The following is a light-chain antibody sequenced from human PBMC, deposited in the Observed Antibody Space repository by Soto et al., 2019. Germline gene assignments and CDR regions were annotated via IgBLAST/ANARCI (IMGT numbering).Light chain of an antibody. CDR3: SSDAGCNIPLV. Sequence: QSALTQPPSASGSPGQSVTISCTGTSSDVGGYNCVSWYQQQPGKAPKLMIYEVSKRPSGVPDRFSGSKSGNTASLTVSGLQAEDEADYYCSSDAGCNIPLVFGGGTKVTVL. V-gene: IGLV2-8*01. J-gene: IGLJ2*01. CDR1: SSDVGGYNC. CDR2: EVS.